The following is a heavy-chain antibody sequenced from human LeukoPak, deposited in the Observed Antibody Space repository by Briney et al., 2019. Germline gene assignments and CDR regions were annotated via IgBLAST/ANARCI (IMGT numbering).Heavy chain of an antibody. CDR2: INQDGSEK. V-gene: IGHV3-7*05. Sequence: GGSLRLSCAASGLILNTYWISWVRQAPGKGLEWLATINQDGSEKYYVDSVKGRFTISRDNAKNSLFLQMNSLRAEDTAVYYCTTFYTRLTDYWGQGTLVTVSS. J-gene: IGHJ4*02. CDR3: TTFYTRLTDY. CDR1: GLILNTYW. D-gene: IGHD2/OR15-2a*01.